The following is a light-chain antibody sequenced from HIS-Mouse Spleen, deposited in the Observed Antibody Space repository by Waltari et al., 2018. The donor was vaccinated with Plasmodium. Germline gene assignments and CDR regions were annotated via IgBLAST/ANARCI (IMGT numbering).Light chain of an antibody. CDR1: SSDVGGYNY. CDR2: AVR. CDR3: CSYAGSYTYV. Sequence: QSALTQPRSVSGSPGQSVTISCTGTSSDVGGYNYVSWYQQHPGKSPKLMIYAVRKRPSGVPDRFSGSKSGNTASLTISGLQAEDEADYYCCSYAGSYTYVFGTGTKVTVL. J-gene: IGLJ1*01. V-gene: IGLV2-11*01.